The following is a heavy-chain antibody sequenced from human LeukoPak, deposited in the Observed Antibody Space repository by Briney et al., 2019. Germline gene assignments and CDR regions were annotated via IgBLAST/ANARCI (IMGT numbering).Heavy chain of an antibody. CDR2: IYYRGSF. CDR1: SGSITSEDYY. D-gene: IGHD5-12*01. Sequence: SETLSLTCTVSSGSITSEDYYWSWIHQHPGKGLEWLGYIYYRGSFYYNPSLKSRVTISIDTSKNQFSLKLTSLAPIHPSLYSCARTPIIVAGTNGFDVWGQGTMVTVSS. V-gene: IGHV4-31*03. CDR3: ARTPIIVAGTNGFDV. J-gene: IGHJ3*01.